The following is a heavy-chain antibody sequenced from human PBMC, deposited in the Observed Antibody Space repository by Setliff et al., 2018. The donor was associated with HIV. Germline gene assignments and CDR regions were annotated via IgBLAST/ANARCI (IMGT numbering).Heavy chain of an antibody. D-gene: IGHD3-22*01. CDR2: STPILETT. CDR3: ATYHYYGSSAYYIDLYYLDY. Sequence: SSVKVSCKASGGTFSSYGITWVRQAPGQGLEWMGGSTPILETTNYAQKFQCRVTITTDESTNRVYMELSSLRSDDRAVYYCATYHYYGSSAYYIDLYYLDYWGQGTLVTVSS. CDR1: GGTFSSYG. J-gene: IGHJ4*02. V-gene: IGHV1-69*05.